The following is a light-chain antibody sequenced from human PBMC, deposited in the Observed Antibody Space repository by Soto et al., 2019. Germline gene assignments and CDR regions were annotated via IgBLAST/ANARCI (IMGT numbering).Light chain of an antibody. CDR3: SSYTSSIL. CDR1: SSDVGGYNY. Sequence: QSALTQPASVSGSPGQSITICCTGTSSDVGGYNYVSWYQQHPGKAPKLMIYDVSNRPSGVSNRFSGSKSGNTASLTISGLQAEGEADYYCSSYTSSILFGGGTKLTVL. J-gene: IGLJ2*01. V-gene: IGLV2-14*01. CDR2: DVS.